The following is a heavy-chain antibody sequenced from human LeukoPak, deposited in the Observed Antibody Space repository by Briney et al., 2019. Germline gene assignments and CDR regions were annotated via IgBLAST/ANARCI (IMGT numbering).Heavy chain of an antibody. V-gene: IGHV3-33*01. Sequence: GESLRLSCAASGFTFSNSGMHWVRQAPGKGLEWVAVIWSDGSNKEYADSVRGRFTISRDNSKNTLYLQMNSLRAEDTAVYFCARDPGNSPFDYWGQGTLVTV. CDR2: IWSDGSNK. CDR3: ARDPGNSPFDY. D-gene: IGHD1-1*01. CDR1: GFTFSNSG. J-gene: IGHJ4*02.